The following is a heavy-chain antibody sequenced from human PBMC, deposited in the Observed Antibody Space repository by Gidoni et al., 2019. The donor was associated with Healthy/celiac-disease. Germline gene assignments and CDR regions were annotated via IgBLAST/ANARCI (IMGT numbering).Heavy chain of an antibody. D-gene: IGHD3-3*01. CDR3: AKDAGDRFGTYYYYCMDV. CDR1: GFTVDADD. V-gene: IGHV3-9*01. CDR2: IIWNSGSI. Sequence: EVQLVESGGGLVQHGRSLRIACAAAGFTVDADDVHWVRQAPGKGREWVSGIIWNSGSIGYADSVKGRFTISRVNAKNSLYPQMIRLSAEDTALSSCAKDAGDRFGTYYYYCMDVWGQGTTVTVSS. J-gene: IGHJ6*02.